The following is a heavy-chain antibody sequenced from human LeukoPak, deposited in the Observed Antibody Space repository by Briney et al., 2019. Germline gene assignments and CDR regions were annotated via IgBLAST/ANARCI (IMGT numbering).Heavy chain of an antibody. Sequence: PSETLSLTCTVSGGSISSYYWSWIQQPAGKGLEWIGRIYTSGSTNYNPSLKSRVTMSVDTSKNQFSLKLSSVTAADTAVYYCARDGSKSLWYWFDPWGQGTLVTVSS. CDR1: GGSISSYY. CDR3: ARDGSKSLWYWFDP. V-gene: IGHV4-4*07. CDR2: IYTSGST. J-gene: IGHJ5*02. D-gene: IGHD3-10*01.